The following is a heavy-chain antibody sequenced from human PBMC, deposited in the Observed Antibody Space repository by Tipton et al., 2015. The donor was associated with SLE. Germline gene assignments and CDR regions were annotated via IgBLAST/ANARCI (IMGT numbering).Heavy chain of an antibody. CDR3: ARGGSGAFDI. D-gene: IGHD3-16*01. V-gene: IGHV3-64*02. CDR1: GFTFSSYA. J-gene: IGHJ3*02. CDR2: ISSNGGST. Sequence: SLRLSCAASGFTFSSYAMHWVRQAPGKGLEYVSAISSNGGSTYYADSVKGRFTISRDNSKNTLYLQMGSLRAEDTAVYYCARGGSGAFDIWGQGTMVTVSS.